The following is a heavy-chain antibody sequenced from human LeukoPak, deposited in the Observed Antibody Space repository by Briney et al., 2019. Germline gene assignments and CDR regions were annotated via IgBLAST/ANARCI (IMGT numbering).Heavy chain of an antibody. CDR1: GYSFTSYW. CDR3: ARRERITMVRSYYYYGMDV. D-gene: IGHD3-10*01. J-gene: IGHJ6*02. CDR2: IYPGDSDT. Sequence: GESLKIFCKGSGYSFTSYWNGWVRQMPGKGLEGMGIIYPGDSDTRYSPSFQGQVTISADKSISTAYLQWSSLKASDTAMYYCARRERITMVRSYYYYGMDVWGQGTTVTVSS. V-gene: IGHV5-51*01.